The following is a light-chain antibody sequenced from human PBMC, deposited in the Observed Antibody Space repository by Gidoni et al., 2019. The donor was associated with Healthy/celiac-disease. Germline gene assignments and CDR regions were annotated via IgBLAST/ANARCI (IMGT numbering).Light chain of an antibody. CDR3: QQFNSYPPSLT. Sequence: AIHLTQSASSLSASVGDRVTITCRASQGISSALAWYQQKPGKAPKLLIYDASSLESGDPARFSGSGSGTDFTLTISSLQPEDFATYFCQQFNSYPPSLTFGQGTRLEIK. CDR1: QGISSA. V-gene: IGKV1-13*02. J-gene: IGKJ5*01. CDR2: DAS.